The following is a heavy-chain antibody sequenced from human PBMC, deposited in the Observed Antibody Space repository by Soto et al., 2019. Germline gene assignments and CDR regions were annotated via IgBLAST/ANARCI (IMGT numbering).Heavy chain of an antibody. Sequence: QVQLVESGGGVVQPGRSLRLSCAASGFTFSSYGMHWVRQAPGKGLEWVAVIWYDGSNKYYADSVKGRFTISRDNSKNTLYLQMNSLRAEDTAVYYCARDESGDFAYFDYWGQGTLVTVSS. V-gene: IGHV3-33*01. CDR2: IWYDGSNK. CDR3: ARDESGDFAYFDY. CDR1: GFTFSSYG. D-gene: IGHD2-21*02. J-gene: IGHJ4*02.